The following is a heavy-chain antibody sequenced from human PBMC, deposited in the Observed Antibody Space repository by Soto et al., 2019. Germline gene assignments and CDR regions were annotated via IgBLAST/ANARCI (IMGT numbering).Heavy chain of an antibody. V-gene: IGHV4-34*01. CDR3: ARGGGSSWYGINWFDP. J-gene: IGHJ5*02. D-gene: IGHD6-13*01. CDR1: GGSFSGYY. CDR2: INHSGST. Sequence: SETLSVTCAVYGGSFSGYYWSWIRQPPGKGLEWIGEINHSGSTNYNPSLKSRVTISVDTSKNQFSLKLSSVTAADTAVYYCARGGGSSWYGINWFDPWGQGTLVTVSS.